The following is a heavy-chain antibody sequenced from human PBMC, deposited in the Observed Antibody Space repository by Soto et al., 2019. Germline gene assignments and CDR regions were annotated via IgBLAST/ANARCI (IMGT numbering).Heavy chain of an antibody. CDR2: ISAYNGNT. V-gene: IGHV1-18*01. CDR1: GYAFTSYG. CDR3: ARSSGSAVTLYYYYMDV. Sequence: GASVKVSCKASGYAFTSYGISWVRQAPGQGLEWMGWISAYNGNTNYAQKLQGRVTMTTDTSTSTAYMELRSLRSDDTAVYYCARSSGSAVTLYYYYMDVWGQGTTVTVSS. D-gene: IGHD4-4*01. J-gene: IGHJ6*03.